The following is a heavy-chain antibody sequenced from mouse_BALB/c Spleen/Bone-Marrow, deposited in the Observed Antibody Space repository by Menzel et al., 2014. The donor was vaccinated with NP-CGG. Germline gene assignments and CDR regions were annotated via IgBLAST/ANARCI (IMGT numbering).Heavy chain of an antibody. CDR2: IWAGLNT. V-gene: IGHV2-9*02. D-gene: IGHD3-1*01. CDR1: GFSLTRYD. Sequence: VTLQESGPGLVAPSQSLSITCNVSGFSLTRYDVHWVRPPPGKGLEWLGVIWAGLNTNYNSALMSKLSISKDNSKSQVFLKMKSLENEDTATYDCARARATSWFGDLGQGTLVSGSA. J-gene: IGHJ3*02. CDR3: ARARATSWFGD.